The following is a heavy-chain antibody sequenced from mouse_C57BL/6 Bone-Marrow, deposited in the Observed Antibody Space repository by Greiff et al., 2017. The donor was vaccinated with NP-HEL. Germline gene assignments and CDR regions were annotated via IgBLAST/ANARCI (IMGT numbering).Heavy chain of an antibody. J-gene: IGHJ2*01. CDR2: ISDGGSYT. CDR3: ARDGTYYGRFDY. Sequence: DVKLVESGGGLVKPGGSLKLSCAASGFTFSSYAMSWVRQTPEKRLEWVATISDGGSYTYYPDNVKGRFTISRDNAKNNLYLQMSHLKSEDTAMYYCARDGTYYGRFDYWGQGTTLTVSS. D-gene: IGHD1-1*01. V-gene: IGHV5-4*01. CDR1: GFTFSSYA.